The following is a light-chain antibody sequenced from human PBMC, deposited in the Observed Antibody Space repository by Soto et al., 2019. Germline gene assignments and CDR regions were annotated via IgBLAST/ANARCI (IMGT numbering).Light chain of an antibody. CDR1: QSVSTN. V-gene: IGKV3-15*01. Sequence: EIVMTQSPGTLSLSPGERATLSCRASQSVSTNLAWYQQIPGQAPRLLIYGASTRATGIPARFSGSGSGTEFTLAISSLQSEDFAVYYCHQYNDLPQTFGLGTKVEIK. CDR2: GAS. CDR3: HQYNDLPQT. J-gene: IGKJ1*01.